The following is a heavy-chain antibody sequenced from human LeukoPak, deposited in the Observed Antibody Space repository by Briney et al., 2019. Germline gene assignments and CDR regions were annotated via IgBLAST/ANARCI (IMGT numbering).Heavy chain of an antibody. V-gene: IGHV1-69*05. CDR2: IIPIFGTA. CDR3: ARDLGLSQLLSHHFYYYYYYMDV. J-gene: IGHJ6*03. D-gene: IGHD2-2*01. Sequence: SVKVSCKASGGTFSSYAISWVRQAPGQGLEWMGGIIPIFGTANYAQKFQGRVTITTDESTSTAYMELSSLRSEDTAVYYCARDLGLSQLLSHHFYYYYYYMDVWGKGTTVTVSS. CDR1: GGTFSSYA.